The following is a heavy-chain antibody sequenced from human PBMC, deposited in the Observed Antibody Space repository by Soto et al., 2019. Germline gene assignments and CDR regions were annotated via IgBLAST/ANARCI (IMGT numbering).Heavy chain of an antibody. J-gene: IGHJ6*02. V-gene: IGHV4-59*01. CDR1: GGSISSYY. CDR3: AVATYYDFWSGLRGGYYYCMDV. CDR2: IYYSGST. Sequence: PSETLSLTCTVSGGSISSYYWSWIRQPPGKGLEWIGYIYYSGSTNYNPSLKSRVTISVDTSKNQFSLKLSSVTAADTAVYYCAVATYYDFWSGLRGGYYYCMDVWGQGTTVTVSS. D-gene: IGHD3-3*01.